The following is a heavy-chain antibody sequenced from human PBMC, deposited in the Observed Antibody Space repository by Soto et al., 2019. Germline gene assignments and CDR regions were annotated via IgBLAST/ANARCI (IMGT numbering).Heavy chain of an antibody. CDR2: IWYDGSNK. J-gene: IGHJ3*02. V-gene: IGHV3-33*01. Sequence: PGGSLRLSCAASGFTFSSYGMHWVSQAPGKGLEWVAVIWYDGSNKYYADSVRGRFTISRDNSKNTLCLQMNSLRAEDTAVYYCARGRDGYNFSAFDIWGQGTMDTVSS. D-gene: IGHD5-12*01. CDR3: ARGRDGYNFSAFDI. CDR1: GFTFSSYG.